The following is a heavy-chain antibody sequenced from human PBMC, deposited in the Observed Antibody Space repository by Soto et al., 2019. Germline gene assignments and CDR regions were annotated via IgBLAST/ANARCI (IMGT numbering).Heavy chain of an antibody. J-gene: IGHJ6*02. Sequence: EVQLLESGGGLVQPGGSLRLSCAASGFTFSSYAMSWVRQAPGKGLEWVSAISGSGGSTYYADSVKGRFTISRDNSKNTLYLQMNSLRAEDTAVYYCAKSDSSSWDYYDGMDVWGQGTTVTVSS. CDR3: AKSDSSSWDYYDGMDV. CDR2: ISGSGGST. D-gene: IGHD6-6*01. V-gene: IGHV3-23*01. CDR1: GFTFSSYA.